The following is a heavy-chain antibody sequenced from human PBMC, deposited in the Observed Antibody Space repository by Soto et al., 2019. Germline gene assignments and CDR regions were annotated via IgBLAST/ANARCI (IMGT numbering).Heavy chain of an antibody. CDR3: ARRYGDAFDI. CDR2: IYYSGST. J-gene: IGHJ3*02. Sequence: QVQLQESGPGLVKPSETQSLTCTVSGGSISSYYWSWIRQPPGKGLEWIGYIYYSGSTNYNPSLKSRVTISVDTSKNQFSLKVSSVTAAYTAVYYCARRYGDAFDIWGQGTMVTVSS. D-gene: IGHD4-17*01. V-gene: IGHV4-59*12. CDR1: GGSISSYY.